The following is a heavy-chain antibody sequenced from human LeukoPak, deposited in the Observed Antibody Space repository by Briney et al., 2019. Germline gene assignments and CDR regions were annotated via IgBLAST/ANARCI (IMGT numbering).Heavy chain of an antibody. CDR1: GYTLTELS. Sequence: ASVKVSCKVSGYTLTELSMHWVRQAPGKGLEWMGGFDPEDVKTIYAQKFQGRVTMTEDTSADTAYMELSSLRSEDTAVYYCARAGWGVPYDSSGYYFFGGVDYWGQGTLVTVSS. V-gene: IGHV1-24*01. CDR3: ARAGWGVPYDSSGYYFFGGVDY. CDR2: FDPEDVKT. J-gene: IGHJ4*02. D-gene: IGHD3-22*01.